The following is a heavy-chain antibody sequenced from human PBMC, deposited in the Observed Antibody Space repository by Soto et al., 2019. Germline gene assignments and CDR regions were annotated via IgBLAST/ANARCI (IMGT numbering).Heavy chain of an antibody. Sequence: SETLSLTCTVSGCSISSGPYSWVWIRQPPGKGLEWIGTFYYSGSTHYNPSLESRVTISVDTSKNQFSLKVSSVTAADTAMYYCACIFSGGCSYGFYYYGMDVWGQGTTVTVSS. D-gene: IGHD5-18*01. CDR3: ACIFSGGCSYGFYYYGMDV. J-gene: IGHJ6*02. V-gene: IGHV4-39*01. CDR2: FYYSGST. CDR1: GCSISSGPYS.